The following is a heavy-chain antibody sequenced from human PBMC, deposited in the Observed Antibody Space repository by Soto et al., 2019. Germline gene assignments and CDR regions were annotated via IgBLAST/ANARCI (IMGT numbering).Heavy chain of an antibody. CDR3: VRDPQRNDY. D-gene: IGHD6-25*01. CDR1: GYSFTSYG. CDR2: ISANSGNT. Sequence: QVQLVQSGPEVKKPGASVKVSCKASGYSFTSYGVSWVRQAPGQGLEGMGWISANSGNTDYAQKFRGRVTMTTETSTSTAYMDLRSLRSDDTAVYYCVRDPQRNDYWGQGTLVNVSS. J-gene: IGHJ4*02. V-gene: IGHV1-18*04.